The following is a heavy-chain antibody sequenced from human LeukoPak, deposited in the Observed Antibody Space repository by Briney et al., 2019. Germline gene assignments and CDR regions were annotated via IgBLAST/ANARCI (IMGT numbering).Heavy chain of an antibody. D-gene: IGHD3-22*01. Sequence: GGSLRLSCAASGFTFSSYSMNWVRQAPGKGLEWVSSISSSSSYIYYADSVKGRFTISRDNAKNSLYLQMNSLRAEDTAVYYCARTGVLDYDSSGYFPYYYYYGMDVWGQGTTVTVSS. CDR1: GFTFSSYS. J-gene: IGHJ6*02. CDR3: ARTGVLDYDSSGYFPYYYYYGMDV. CDR2: ISSSSSYI. V-gene: IGHV3-21*01.